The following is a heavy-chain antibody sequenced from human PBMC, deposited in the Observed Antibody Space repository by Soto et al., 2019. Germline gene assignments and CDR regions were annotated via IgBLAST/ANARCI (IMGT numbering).Heavy chain of an antibody. CDR1: GGTFSSYA. J-gene: IGHJ4*02. Sequence: SGKVSCKASGGTFSSYAISWVRQAPGQGLEWMGGIIPIFGTANYAQKFQGRVTITADESTSTAYMELSSLRSEDTAVYYCARRPNSGGDFDYWGPVPLVTVSS. CDR3: ARRPNSGGDFDY. V-gene: IGHV1-69*13. CDR2: IIPIFGTA. D-gene: IGHD2-8*02.